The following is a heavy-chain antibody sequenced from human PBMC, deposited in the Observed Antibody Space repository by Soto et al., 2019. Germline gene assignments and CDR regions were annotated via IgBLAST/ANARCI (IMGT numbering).Heavy chain of an antibody. Sequence: ASLKVSCKASGYTFTSYDINWVRQATGQGLEWMGWMNPNSGNTGYAQKFQGRVTMTRNTSISTAYMELSSLRSEETAVYYCARVPRLVAGEDYADYWGQGTLVTVSS. J-gene: IGHJ4*02. D-gene: IGHD2-15*01. CDR3: ARVPRLVAGEDYADY. CDR1: GYTFTSYD. CDR2: MNPNSGNT. V-gene: IGHV1-8*01.